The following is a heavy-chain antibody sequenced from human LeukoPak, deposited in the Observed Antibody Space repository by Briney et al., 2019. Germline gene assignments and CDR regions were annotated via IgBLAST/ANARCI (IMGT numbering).Heavy chain of an antibody. CDR2: ISSSGSTM. V-gene: IGHV3-11*01. CDR1: GFTFSDYY. Sequence: GGSLRLSCAASGFTFSDYYMSWIRQAPGKGLEWVSYISSSGSTMYYADSVKGRFTISRDNAKNSLYLQMNSLRAEDTAVYYCARAGHIVVVPAAPDYWGQGTLVTVSS. D-gene: IGHD2-2*01. J-gene: IGHJ4*02. CDR3: ARAGHIVVVPAAPDY.